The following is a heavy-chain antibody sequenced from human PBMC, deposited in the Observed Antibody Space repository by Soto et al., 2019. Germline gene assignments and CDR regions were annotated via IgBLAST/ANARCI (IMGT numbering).Heavy chain of an antibody. CDR3: ARDKITTVTPGGRWFDP. J-gene: IGHJ5*02. V-gene: IGHV4-31*03. D-gene: IGHD4-17*01. Sequence: PSETLSLTCTVYGGSISSGGYYWSWIRQHPGKGLEWIGYIYYSGSTYYNPSLKSRVTISVDTSKNQFSLKLSSVTAADTAVYYCARDKITTVTPGGRWFDPWGQGTLVTVSS. CDR1: GGSISSGGYY. CDR2: IYYSGST.